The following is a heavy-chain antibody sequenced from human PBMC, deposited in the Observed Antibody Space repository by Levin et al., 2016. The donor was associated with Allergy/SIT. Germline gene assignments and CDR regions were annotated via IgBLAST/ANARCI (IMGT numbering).Heavy chain of an antibody. CDR2: IYYSGST. D-gene: IGHD3-16*02. CDR1: GGSISSSSYY. Sequence: SETLSLTCTVSGGSISSSSYYWGWIRQPPGKGLEWIGSIYYSGSTYYNPSLKSRVTISVDTSKNQFSLKLSSVTAADTAVYYCASCKIRLGELSLAGWFDPWGQGTLVTVSS. J-gene: IGHJ5*02. CDR3: ASCKIRLGELSLAGWFDP. V-gene: IGHV4-39*01.